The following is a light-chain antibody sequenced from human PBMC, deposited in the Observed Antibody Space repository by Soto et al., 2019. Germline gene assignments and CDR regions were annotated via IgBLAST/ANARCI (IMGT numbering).Light chain of an antibody. CDR2: DVN. V-gene: IGLV2-14*03. CDR1: SGDVGGYNY. CDR3: SSYTNINTLV. Sequence: QSALTQPASVSGSPGHSITISCTGTSGDVGGYNYVSWYQHHPGKVPKLIIFDVNNRPSGVSDRFSGSKSGNAASLTISGLRAEDEADYYCSSYTNINTLVFGGGTKLTVL. J-gene: IGLJ2*01.